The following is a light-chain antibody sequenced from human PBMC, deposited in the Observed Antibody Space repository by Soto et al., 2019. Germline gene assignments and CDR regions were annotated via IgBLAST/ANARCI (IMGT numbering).Light chain of an antibody. V-gene: IGKV3-15*01. CDR1: QSVNSN. CDR2: GAS. CDR3: QQYNNRPPDT. Sequence: EIVMTQSPATLSVSPGERATLSCRASQSVNSNLAWYQQKPGQAPRLLIYGASTRAAGIPARFSGSGSGTEFSLTISSLQSEYVAVYYCQQYNNRPPDTFGQGTKLEIK. J-gene: IGKJ2*01.